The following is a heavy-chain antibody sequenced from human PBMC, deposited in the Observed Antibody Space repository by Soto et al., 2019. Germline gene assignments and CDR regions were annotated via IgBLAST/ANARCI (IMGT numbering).Heavy chain of an antibody. V-gene: IGHV3-23*01. J-gene: IGHJ4*02. Sequence: EVQLLESGGTLVQPGGSLRLSCAASGFTFSSYAMNWVRQAPGKGLEWVSTLSGTDGRTYYADSVQGRFTISRDNSKNTLYLQMNSLRAEDTAVYYCAKGCSSSWYEVVDYWGQGTLVTVSS. CDR3: AKGCSSSWYEVVDY. CDR1: GFTFSSYA. CDR2: LSGTDGRT. D-gene: IGHD6-13*01.